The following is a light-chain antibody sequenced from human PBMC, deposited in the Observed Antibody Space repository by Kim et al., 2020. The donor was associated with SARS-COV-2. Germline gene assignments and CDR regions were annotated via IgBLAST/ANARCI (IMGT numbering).Light chain of an antibody. CDR3: PTWLWGRGGYV. CDR1: GGNVANAG. J-gene: IGLJ1*01. Sequence: PAPPLNCVDAGGNVANAGANWLQQHQGRPPKVLSYRNNNRPSGISERFYASMSGNIASLTITGLQPEDEADYYCPTWLWGRGGYVFGTGTKVTVL. CDR2: RNN. V-gene: IGLV10-54*01.